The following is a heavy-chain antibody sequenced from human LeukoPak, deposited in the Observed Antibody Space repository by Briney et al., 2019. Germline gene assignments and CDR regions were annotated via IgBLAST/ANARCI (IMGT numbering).Heavy chain of an antibody. CDR2: ISSSSSYI. V-gene: IGHV3-21*01. CDR3: ARDNGLDY. J-gene: IGHJ4*02. CDR1: GFIFGSYS. Sequence: GGSLRLSCAASGFIFGSYSMNWVRQAPGKGLEWVSSISSSSSYIYYVDSVKGRFTISRDNAKNSLYLQMNSLRAEDTAVYYCARDNGLDYWGQGTLVTVSS. D-gene: IGHD4-17*01.